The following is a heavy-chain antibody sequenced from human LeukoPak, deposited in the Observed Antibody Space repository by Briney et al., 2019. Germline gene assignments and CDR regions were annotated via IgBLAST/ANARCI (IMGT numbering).Heavy chain of an antibody. V-gene: IGHV4-4*02. CDR3: ARRGSSSPNWFDP. Sequence: RPSETLSLTCAVSGGSISSSNWWSWVRQPPGKGLEWIGEIYHSGSTNYNPSLKSRVTISVDKSKNQFSLKLSSVTAADTAVYYCARRGSSSPNWFDPWGQGTLVTVSS. CDR2: IYHSGST. CDR1: GGSISSSNW. J-gene: IGHJ5*02. D-gene: IGHD6-13*01.